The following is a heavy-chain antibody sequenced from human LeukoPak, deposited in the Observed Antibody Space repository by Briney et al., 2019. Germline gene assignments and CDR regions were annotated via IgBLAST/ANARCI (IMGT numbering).Heavy chain of an antibody. CDR3: ARDVSSSYGGTFDY. V-gene: IGHV3-30*02. Sequence: GGSLRLSCAASGFTFSSYGMHWVRQAPGKGLEWVAFIRYDGSNKYYADSVKGRFTISRDNSKNTLYLQMNSLRAEDTAVYYCARDVSSSYGGTFDYWGQGTLVTVSS. CDR1: GFTFSSYG. J-gene: IGHJ4*02. CDR2: IRYDGSNK. D-gene: IGHD6-6*01.